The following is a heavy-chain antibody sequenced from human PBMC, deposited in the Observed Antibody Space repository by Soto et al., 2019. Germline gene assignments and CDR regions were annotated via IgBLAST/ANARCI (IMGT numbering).Heavy chain of an antibody. CDR3: ARAHETGVLLWFGELLEPGYFQH. V-gene: IGHV4-34*01. D-gene: IGHD3-10*01. J-gene: IGHJ1*01. Sequence: SETLSLTCAVYGGSFSGYYWSWIRQPPGKGLEWIGEINHSGSTNYNPSLKSRVTISVDPSKNQFSLKLSSVTAADTAVYYCARAHETGVLLWFGELLEPGYFQHWGQGTLVTVSS. CDR1: GGSFSGYY. CDR2: INHSGST.